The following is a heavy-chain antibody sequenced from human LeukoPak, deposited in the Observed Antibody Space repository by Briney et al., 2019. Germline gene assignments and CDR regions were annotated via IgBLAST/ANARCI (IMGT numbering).Heavy chain of an antibody. CDR3: ARDGIAVAGTFDY. J-gene: IGHJ4*02. Sequence: ASVKVSCKASGYIFIGYYMHWVRQAPGQGLEWMGWISAYNGNTNYAQKLQGRVTMTTDTSTSTAYMELRSLRSDDTAVYYCARDGIAVAGTFDYWDQGTLVTVSS. CDR1: GYIFIGYY. CDR2: ISAYNGNT. V-gene: IGHV1-18*04. D-gene: IGHD6-19*01.